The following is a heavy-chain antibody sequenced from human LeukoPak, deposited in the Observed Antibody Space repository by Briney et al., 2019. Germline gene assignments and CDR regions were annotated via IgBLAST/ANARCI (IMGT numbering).Heavy chain of an antibody. V-gene: IGHV4-39*01. CDR2: TYYSGTT. Sequence: SETLSLTCTVSGGSFSSGTYFWGWIRQPPGKGLEWIGSTYYSGTTYYNPSLKSRVTISVDTSTNQFSLKLTSVTAADTAVYYCARRGLLPRGVTWFDPWGQGTLVTVSS. J-gene: IGHJ5*02. D-gene: IGHD3-10*01. CDR3: ARRGLLPRGVTWFDP. CDR1: GGSFSSGTYF.